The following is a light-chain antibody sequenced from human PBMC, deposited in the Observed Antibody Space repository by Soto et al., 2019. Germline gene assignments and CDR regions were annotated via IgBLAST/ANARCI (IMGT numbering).Light chain of an antibody. CDR3: QQYGTSPLT. Sequence: DMQMTQSPSSLSASVGDRVSITCRSSQNISNYLHWYQQRPGKAPKLLIYAASNLRSGVPSRFSGSGSGTDFTLTISSLQSEDFAVYYCQQYGTSPLTFGGGARLEVK. CDR2: AAS. CDR1: QNISNY. J-gene: IGKJ4*01. V-gene: IGKV1-39*01.